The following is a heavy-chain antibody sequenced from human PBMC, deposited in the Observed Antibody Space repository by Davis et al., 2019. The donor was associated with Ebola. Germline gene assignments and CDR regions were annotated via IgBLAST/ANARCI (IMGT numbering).Heavy chain of an antibody. CDR1: GYTFTSYY. Sequence: ASVKVSCKASGYTFTSYYMHWVRQAPGQGLEWMGIINPSGGSTSYAQKFQGRVTMTRDTSTSTVYMELSSLRSEDTAVYYCARCKRIAAAGRGFDPWGQGTLVTVSS. CDR3: ARCKRIAAAGRGFDP. CDR2: INPSGGST. V-gene: IGHV1-46*01. J-gene: IGHJ5*02. D-gene: IGHD6-13*01.